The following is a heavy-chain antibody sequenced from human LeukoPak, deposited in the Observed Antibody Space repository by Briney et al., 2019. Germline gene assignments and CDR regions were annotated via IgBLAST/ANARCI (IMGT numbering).Heavy chain of an antibody. CDR3: TRAYGSYSGFDY. D-gene: IGHD1-26*01. CDR1: GFTFGSYN. V-gene: IGHV3-30*04. CDR2: ISYDGSNK. J-gene: IGHJ4*02. Sequence: GGSLRLSCAASGFTFGSYNMHWVRQAPGKGLEWVAVISYDGSNKYYADSVKGRFTISRDNSKNTLYLQMNSLRAEDTAVYYCTRAYGSYSGFDYWGQGTLVTVSS.